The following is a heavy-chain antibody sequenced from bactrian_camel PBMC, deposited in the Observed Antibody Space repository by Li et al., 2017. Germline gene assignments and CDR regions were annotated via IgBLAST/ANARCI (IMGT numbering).Heavy chain of an antibody. CDR2: IDVDGST. Sequence: HVQLVESGGGSVQAGGSLRLSCVYSRYYDSNRFVAWFRQYPRKEREGVASIDVDGSTNYADSVKGRFTISKDNNKNTLYLQMNSLIPGDTAMYYCAADRATRLLSVRGFNYYGQGTQVTVS. CDR1: RYYDSNRF. J-gene: IGHJ4*01. CDR3: AADRATRLLSVRGFNY. V-gene: IGHV3S53*01. D-gene: IGHD4*01.